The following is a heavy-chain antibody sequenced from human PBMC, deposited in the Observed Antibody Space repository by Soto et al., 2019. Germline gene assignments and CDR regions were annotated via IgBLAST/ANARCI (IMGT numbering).Heavy chain of an antibody. CDR3: ARARGYGEHDH. D-gene: IGHD5-12*01. CDR2: ISVHNGNR. V-gene: IGHV1-18*01. Sequence: VPLVQSGPEAKKPGASVKVSCRASGYTFSSYGLRWVRQAPGQVLEWMAWISVHNGNRNYAQKFQGRGTMTTDTATSTAYMVLTSLKSDDTAVYYCARARGYGEHDHWCQGTLVTVSS. J-gene: IGHJ4*02. CDR1: GYTFSSYG.